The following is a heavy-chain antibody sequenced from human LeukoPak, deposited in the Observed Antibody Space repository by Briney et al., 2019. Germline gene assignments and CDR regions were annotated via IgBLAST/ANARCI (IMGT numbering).Heavy chain of an antibody. V-gene: IGHV3-48*02. D-gene: IGHD3-10*01. CDR2: ISSSSSTI. J-gene: IGHJ4*02. Sequence: PGGSLRLSCAASGFTFSSYSMNWVRQAPGKGLEWVSYISSSSSTIYYADSVKGRFTISRDNAKNSLYQQMNSLRDEDTAVYYCAREVGPDYYGSKRLDYWGQGTLVTVSS. CDR3: AREVGPDYYGSKRLDY. CDR1: GFTFSSYS.